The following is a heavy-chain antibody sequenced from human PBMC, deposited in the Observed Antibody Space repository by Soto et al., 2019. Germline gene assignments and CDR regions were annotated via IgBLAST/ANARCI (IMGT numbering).Heavy chain of an antibody. V-gene: IGHV3-64D*06. CDR3: VKGEYYYDSSGYYPFDY. CDR1: GFTFDAYA. D-gene: IGHD3-22*01. J-gene: IGHJ4*02. CDR2: ISTNGGSI. Sequence: GGSLRLSCAASGFTFDAYAMHLVRQIPGKGLEYVSAISTNGGSIGYADSVKGRFTISRDNSKNTQYLQMSSLRADDTAVYYCVKGEYYYDSSGYYPFDYWGQGTLVTVSS.